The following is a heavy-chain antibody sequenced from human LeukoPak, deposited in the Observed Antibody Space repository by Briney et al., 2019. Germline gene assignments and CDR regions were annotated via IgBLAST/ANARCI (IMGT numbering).Heavy chain of an antibody. V-gene: IGHV1-18*01. CDR3: ARDPYYCSGGSXYGY. Sequence: ASVKVSCKASGYTFTSYGISWVRQAPGQGLEWMGWISAYNGNTNYAQKLQGRVTMTTDTSTSTAYMELRSLRSDDTAVYYCARDPYYCSGGSXYGYWGQGTLVTVSS. D-gene: IGHD2-15*01. J-gene: IGHJ4*02. CDR1: GYTFTSYG. CDR2: ISAYNGNT.